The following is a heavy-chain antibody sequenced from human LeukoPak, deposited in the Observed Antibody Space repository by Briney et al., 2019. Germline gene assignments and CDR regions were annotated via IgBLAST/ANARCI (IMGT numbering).Heavy chain of an antibody. CDR3: ARPQISSSWYATFDY. Sequence: ASVKVSCKASGGTFSSYAISWVRQAPGQGLEWVGVFIPIFGTANYAQKFQGRVTITAEKSTSTAYMELSSLRSEDTAVYYCARPQISSSWYATFDYWGQGTLVTASS. CDR1: GGTFSSYA. J-gene: IGHJ4*02. D-gene: IGHD6-13*01. V-gene: IGHV1-69*06. CDR2: FIPIFGTA.